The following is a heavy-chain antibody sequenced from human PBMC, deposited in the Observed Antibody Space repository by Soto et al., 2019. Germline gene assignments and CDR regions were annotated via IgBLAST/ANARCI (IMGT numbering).Heavy chain of an antibody. D-gene: IGHD3-22*01. CDR3: STRAYDTNGYYRFDP. Sequence: SETLSLTCAVYGGSFSGHSWTWIRQSPGKGLEWIGDINHGGRVNYSPSLKSRVTISLDTSKNQFSLTLSAVTAADTAMYYCSTRAYDTNGYYRFDPWGQGTLVTVSS. J-gene: IGHJ5*01. CDR1: GGSFSGHS. V-gene: IGHV4-34*01. CDR2: INHGGRV.